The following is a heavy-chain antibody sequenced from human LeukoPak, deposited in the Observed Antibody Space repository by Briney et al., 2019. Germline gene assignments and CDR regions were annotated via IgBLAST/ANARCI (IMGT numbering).Heavy chain of an antibody. D-gene: IGHD2-21*01. J-gene: IGHJ4*02. Sequence: PGGSLRLSCAASGFTVSSNYMSWVRQAPGKGLEWVSYISSSGSTIYYADSVKGRFTISRDNAKNSLYLQMNSLRAEDTAVYYCAKAPVTSCRGAYCYPFDYWGQGTLVAVSS. CDR3: AKAPVTSCRGAYCYPFDY. CDR2: ISSSGSTI. V-gene: IGHV3-11*01. CDR1: GFTVSSNY.